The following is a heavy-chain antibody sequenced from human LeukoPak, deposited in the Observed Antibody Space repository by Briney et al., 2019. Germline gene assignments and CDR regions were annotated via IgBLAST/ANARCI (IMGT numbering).Heavy chain of an antibody. CDR1: GGSFSGYY. V-gene: IGHV4-34*01. D-gene: IGHD6-13*01. J-gene: IGHJ6*03. CDR2: INHSGST. Sequence: SETLSLTCAVYGGSFSGYYWSWIRQPPGKGLEWIGEINHSGSTNYNPSLKSRVTISVDTSKNQFSLKLSSVTAADTAVYYCARECSSSWYKYYYYYYYMDVWGKGTTVTISS. CDR3: ARECSSSWYKYYYYYYYMDV.